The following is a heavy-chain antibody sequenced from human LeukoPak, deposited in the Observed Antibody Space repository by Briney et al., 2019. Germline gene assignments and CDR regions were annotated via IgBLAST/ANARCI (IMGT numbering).Heavy chain of an antibody. J-gene: IGHJ4*02. V-gene: IGHV4-34*01. CDR2: INHSGST. CDR1: GGSFSGYD. Sequence: SETLSLTCAVYGGSFSGYDWSWIRQPPGKGLEWIGEINHSGSTNYNTSLKSRVTISVDTSKNQFSLKLSSVTAADTAVYYCARGRIFDYWGQGTLVTVSS. CDR3: ARGRIFDY. D-gene: IGHD1-14*01.